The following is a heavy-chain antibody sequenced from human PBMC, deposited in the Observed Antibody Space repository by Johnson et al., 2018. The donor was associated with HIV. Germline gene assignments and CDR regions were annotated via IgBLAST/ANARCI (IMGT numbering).Heavy chain of an antibody. CDR2: ISYDGSNK. D-gene: IGHD6-6*01. V-gene: IGHV3-30-3*01. CDR3: AKDRGDGVAARRRSAFDI. J-gene: IGHJ3*02. Sequence: QMLLVESGGGVVQPGRSLRLSCAASGFTFSSYAMHWVRQAPGKGLEWVAVISYDGSNKYYADSVKGRFTISRDNSKNTLYLQMNSLRAEDTAVYYCAKDRGDGVAARRRSAFDIWGQGTMVTVSS. CDR1: GFTFSSYA.